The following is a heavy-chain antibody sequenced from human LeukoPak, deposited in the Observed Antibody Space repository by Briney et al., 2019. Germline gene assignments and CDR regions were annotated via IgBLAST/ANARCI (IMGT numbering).Heavy chain of an antibody. CDR1: GGSISSSY. CDR3: ARGGFAPLDL. D-gene: IGHD3-16*01. Sequence: SETLSLTCTVSGGSISSSYWSWFRQPAGEGPESIGRIHFSETTNNNPSLKSRVTLSFDTSKNRFSLNTTSVTAAATPCPYCARGGFAPLDLWGQGILVTVSS. CDR2: IHFSETT. V-gene: IGHV4-4*07. J-gene: IGHJ5*02.